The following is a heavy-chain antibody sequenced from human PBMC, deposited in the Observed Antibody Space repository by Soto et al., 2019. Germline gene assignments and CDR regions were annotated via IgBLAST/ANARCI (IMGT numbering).Heavy chain of an antibody. D-gene: IGHD6-13*01. CDR3: SRHPDRIAEIGWFDP. V-gene: IGHV3-48*01. CDR1: GFTFSSYS. J-gene: IGHJ5*02. CDR2: ISSSSSTI. Sequence: EVQLVESGGGLVQPGGSLRLSCAASGFTFSSYSMNWVRQAPGKGLEWVSYISSSSSTIYYADSVKGRFTISRDNAKNSLYRQMNGRIAEDTAVYYCSRHPDRIAEIGWFDPWGQGTLVTVSS.